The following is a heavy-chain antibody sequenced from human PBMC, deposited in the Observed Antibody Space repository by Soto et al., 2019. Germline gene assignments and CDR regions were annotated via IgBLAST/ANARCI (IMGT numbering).Heavy chain of an antibody. V-gene: IGHV1-18*01. CDR3: ARGVRDIVVVPAVSPSNWFDP. CDR2: ISAYNGNT. D-gene: IGHD2-2*01. J-gene: IGHJ5*02. Sequence: ASVKVSCKASGYTFTSYGISWVRQAPGQGLEWMGWISAYNGNTNYAQKLQGRVTMTTDTSTSTAYMELRSLRSDDTAVYYCARGVRDIVVVPAVSPSNWFDPWGQGTLVTVS. CDR1: GYTFTSYG.